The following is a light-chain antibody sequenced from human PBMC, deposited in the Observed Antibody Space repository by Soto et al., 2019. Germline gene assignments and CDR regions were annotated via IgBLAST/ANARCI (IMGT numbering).Light chain of an antibody. CDR2: EVS. Sequence: QSALTQPASASGSPGQSITISCTGTSSDVGGFNYVSWYQQHPGNAPKLLIYEVSNRPSGVSGRFSASKSGNTASLTISGLQAEDEADYYCCSYTRSDTLVFAGGTKLTVL. CDR3: CSYTRSDTLV. CDR1: SSDVGGFNY. J-gene: IGLJ2*01. V-gene: IGLV2-14*03.